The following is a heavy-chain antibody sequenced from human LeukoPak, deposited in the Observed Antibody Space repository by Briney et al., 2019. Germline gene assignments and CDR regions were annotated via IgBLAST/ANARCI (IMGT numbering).Heavy chain of an antibody. Sequence: ASVKVSFKASGYTFTSYDINWVRQATGQGLEWMGWMNPNSGNTGYAQKFQGRVTMTRNTSISTAYMELSSLRSEDTAVYYCARGQWDGEGYYFDYWGQGTLVTVSS. V-gene: IGHV1-8*01. D-gene: IGHD2-21*01. CDR1: GYTFTSYD. CDR3: ARGQWDGEGYYFDY. J-gene: IGHJ4*02. CDR2: MNPNSGNT.